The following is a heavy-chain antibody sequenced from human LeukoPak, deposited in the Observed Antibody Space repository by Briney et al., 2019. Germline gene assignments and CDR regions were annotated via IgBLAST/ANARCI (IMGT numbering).Heavy chain of an antibody. CDR3: ARSVNYYGSGSYSWFDP. CDR2: INPNSGGT. V-gene: IGHV1-2*02. J-gene: IGHJ5*02. D-gene: IGHD3-10*01. CDR1: GYTFTGYY. Sequence: ASVKVSCKASGYTFTGYYMHWVRQAPGQGLEWMGWINPNSGGTNYAQKFQGRDTMTRDTSISTAYMELRSLRSDDTAVYYCARSVNYYGSGSYSWFDPWGQGTLVTVSS.